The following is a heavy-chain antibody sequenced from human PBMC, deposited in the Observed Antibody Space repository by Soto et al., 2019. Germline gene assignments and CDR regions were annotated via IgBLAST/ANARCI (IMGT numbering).Heavy chain of an antibody. CDR1: GFTFSSYA. CDR2: ISGSGGST. Sequence: GGSLRLSCAASGFTFSSYAMSWVRQAPGKGLEWVSAISGSGGSTYYADSVKGRFTISRDNSKNTLYLQMNSLRAEDTAVYYCAKRPRGGYYPSDAFDIWGQGTMVTVSS. CDR3: AKRPRGGYYPSDAFDI. D-gene: IGHD3-22*01. V-gene: IGHV3-23*01. J-gene: IGHJ3*02.